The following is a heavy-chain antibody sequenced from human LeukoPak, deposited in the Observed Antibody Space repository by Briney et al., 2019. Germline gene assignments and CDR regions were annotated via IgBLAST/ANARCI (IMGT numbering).Heavy chain of an antibody. CDR3: ARLTIAAAGYKGHFDY. J-gene: IGHJ4*02. V-gene: IGHV3-74*01. D-gene: IGHD6-13*01. Sequence: PGGSLRLSCAASGFTLSSYWMHWVRQAPGKGLVWVSRINSDGSSTSYADSVKGRFTISRDNAKNTLYLQMNSLRAEDTAVYYCARLTIAAAGYKGHFDYWGQGTLVTVSS. CDR2: INSDGSST. CDR1: GFTLSSYW.